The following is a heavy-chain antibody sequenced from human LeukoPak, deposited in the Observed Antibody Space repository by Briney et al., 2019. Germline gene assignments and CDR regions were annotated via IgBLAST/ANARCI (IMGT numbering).Heavy chain of an antibody. CDR3: AREPGFDSSGYLNWFDP. CDR2: ISYSGST. V-gene: IGHV4-59*01. Sequence: PSETLSLTCTVSGGSISSYYWSWIRQPPGKGLEWIACISYSGSTKYDPSLKSRVTISVDTSKNQLSLKLSSVTAADTAVYYCAREPGFDSSGYLNWFDPWGQGTLVTVSS. J-gene: IGHJ5*02. D-gene: IGHD3-22*01. CDR1: GGSISSYY.